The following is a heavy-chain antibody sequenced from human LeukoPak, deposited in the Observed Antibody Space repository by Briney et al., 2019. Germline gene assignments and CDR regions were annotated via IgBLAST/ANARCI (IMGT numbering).Heavy chain of an antibody. D-gene: IGHD1-1*01. CDR1: GYTFTGYH. J-gene: IGHJ5*02. Sequence: ASVKVSCTDAGYTFTGYHMHWVRLAPGQGLERMGWINPNGGAINYAQKFQGRVTLTRDTSRNTAYMEINRLTSDDTAVYYCVKPSRAPYYWFDLWGHGNLVTVSS. CDR3: VKPSRAPYYWFDL. V-gene: IGHV1-2*02. CDR2: INPNGGAI.